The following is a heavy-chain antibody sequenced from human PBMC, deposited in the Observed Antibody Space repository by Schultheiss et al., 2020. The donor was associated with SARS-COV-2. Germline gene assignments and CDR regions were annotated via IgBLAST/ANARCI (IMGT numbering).Heavy chain of an antibody. J-gene: IGHJ4*02. CDR3: ARSDEYSGYAY. CDR1: GGSISSGSYY. D-gene: IGHD5-12*01. CDR2: IYTSGST. Sequence: SETLSLTCTVSGGSISSGSYYWSWIRQPAGKGLEWIGRIYTSGSTNYNPSLKSRVTISVDTSKNQFSLKLSSVTAADTAVYYCARSDEYSGYAYWGQGTLVTVSS. V-gene: IGHV4-61*02.